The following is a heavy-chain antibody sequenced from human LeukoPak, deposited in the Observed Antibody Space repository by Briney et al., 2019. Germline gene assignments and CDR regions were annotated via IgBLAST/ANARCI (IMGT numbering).Heavy chain of an antibody. CDR1: GGSISSGSYY. Sequence: SQTLSLTCTVSGGSISSGSYYWSWNRQPGGKGLEWIGRIYTSGSTNYNPSLKSRVTISVDTSKNQFSLKLSSVTAADTAVYYCARLSQDGYNYQYYFDYWGQGTLVTVSS. J-gene: IGHJ4*02. CDR2: IYTSGST. CDR3: ARLSQDGYNYQYYFDY. D-gene: IGHD5-24*01. V-gene: IGHV4-61*02.